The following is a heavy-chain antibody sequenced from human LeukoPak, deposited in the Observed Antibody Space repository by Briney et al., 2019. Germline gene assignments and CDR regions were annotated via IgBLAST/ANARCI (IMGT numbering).Heavy chain of an antibody. V-gene: IGHV3-7*03. D-gene: IGHD5-12*01. CDR3: ARGRYSGTTYYFDY. CDR2: IKKDGSET. CDR1: GFTFSTSW. Sequence: PGGSLRLSCAASGFTFSTSWMSWVRQVPGKGLEWVANIKKDGSETYYVDSVKGRFTISRVNAKNSLYLQMNSLRAEDTAMYYCARGRYSGTTYYFDYWGQGTLVTVSS. J-gene: IGHJ4*02.